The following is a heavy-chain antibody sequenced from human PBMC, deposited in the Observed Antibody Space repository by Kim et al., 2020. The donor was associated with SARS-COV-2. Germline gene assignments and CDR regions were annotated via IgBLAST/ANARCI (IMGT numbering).Heavy chain of an antibody. Sequence: YQQKFQGRVTITRETSGSTAYMELSSMRSEDTAVYYCARGGIVVVTSLDYWGQGTLVTVSS. J-gene: IGHJ4*02. CDR3: ARGGIVVVTSLDY. D-gene: IGHD3-22*01. V-gene: IGHV1-3*01.